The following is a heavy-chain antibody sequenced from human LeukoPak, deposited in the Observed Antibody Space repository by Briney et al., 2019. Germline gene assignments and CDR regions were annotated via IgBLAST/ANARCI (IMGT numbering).Heavy chain of an antibody. V-gene: IGHV3-9*01. Sequence: PGRSLRLSSAASGFTFSSYGMHWVRQAPGKGLEWVSGISWNSGSIGYADSVKGRFTISRDNAKNSLYLQMNSLRAEDTALYYCAKGREYSSSLLDYWGQGTLVTVSS. CDR1: GFTFSSYG. D-gene: IGHD6-6*01. J-gene: IGHJ4*02. CDR2: ISWNSGSI. CDR3: AKGREYSSSLLDY.